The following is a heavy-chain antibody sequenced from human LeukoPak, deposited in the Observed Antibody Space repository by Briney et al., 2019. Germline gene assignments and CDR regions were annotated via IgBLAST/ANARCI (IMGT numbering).Heavy chain of an antibody. D-gene: IGHD5-12*01. CDR1: GGSISSYY. Sequence: SETLSLTCTVSGGSISSYYWSWIRQPPGKGLEWIGYIYYSGSTNYNPSLKGRVTISVDTSKNQFSLKLSSVTAADTAVYYCAREVAKDAFDIWGQGTMVTVSS. J-gene: IGHJ3*02. CDR3: AREVAKDAFDI. V-gene: IGHV4-59*01. CDR2: IYYSGST.